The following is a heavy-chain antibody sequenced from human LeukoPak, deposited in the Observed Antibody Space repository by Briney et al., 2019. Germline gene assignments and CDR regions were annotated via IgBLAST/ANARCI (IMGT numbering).Heavy chain of an antibody. CDR1: GFTFSDYT. J-gene: IGHJ6*03. V-gene: IGHV3-48*04. D-gene: IGHD5-18*01. Sequence: GGSLRLSCAVSGFTFSDYTMTWVRQAPGKGLEWVSYISTSSSTIYYADSVKGRFTISRDNTKNALYLQMNSLRAEDTAVYYCARVPSGYTLGYGYYYYYMDVWGKGTTVTV. CDR2: ISTSSSTI. CDR3: ARVPSGYTLGYGYYYYYMDV.